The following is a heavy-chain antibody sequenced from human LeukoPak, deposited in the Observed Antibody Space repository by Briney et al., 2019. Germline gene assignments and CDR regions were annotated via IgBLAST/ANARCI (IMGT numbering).Heavy chain of an antibody. J-gene: IGHJ4*02. CDR3: ARDPFYCSSTGCYIDY. CDR1: GFTFRTYS. CDR2: ISSSSGYI. Sequence: GGSLRLSCGASGFTFRTYSMNWVRQAPGKGLEWVSSISSSSGYIYYADSVKGRFTISRDNAKNSLYLQMNSLRAEDTAVYYCARDPFYCSSTGCYIDYWGQGTLVTVSS. D-gene: IGHD2-2*02. V-gene: IGHV3-21*01.